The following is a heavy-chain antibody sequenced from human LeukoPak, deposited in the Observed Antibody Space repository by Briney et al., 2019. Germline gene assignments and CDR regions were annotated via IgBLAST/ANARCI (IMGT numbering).Heavy chain of an antibody. CDR2: IIGSGGST. D-gene: IGHD2-8*01. CDR1: GFTFSSYA. V-gene: IGHV3-23*01. J-gene: IGHJ4*02. Sequence: PGGSLRLSCAGSGFTFSSYAMSWVRQAPGKVLEWVSAIIGSGGSTYYADSVKGRFIISRDNSKNTLYLQMDSLRAEDTAVYYCAKDLIVLMVYAQGDFDYWGQGTLVTVAS. CDR3: AKDLIVLMVYAQGDFDY.